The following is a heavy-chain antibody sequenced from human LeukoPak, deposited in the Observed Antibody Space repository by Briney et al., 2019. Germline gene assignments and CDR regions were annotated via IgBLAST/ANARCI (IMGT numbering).Heavy chain of an antibody. CDR3: ARGGLENGYHSNDGFDI. J-gene: IGHJ3*02. Sequence: SETLSLTCTVSGGSISGYYWSWIRQPPGKGLECLGYIYYSGSTKYNPSLKSRVTMSVDTSRNQFSLKLSSVTAADTAVYYCARGGLENGYHSNDGFDIWGQGTMVTVSS. V-gene: IGHV4-59*01. D-gene: IGHD3-22*01. CDR1: GGSISGYY. CDR2: IYYSGST.